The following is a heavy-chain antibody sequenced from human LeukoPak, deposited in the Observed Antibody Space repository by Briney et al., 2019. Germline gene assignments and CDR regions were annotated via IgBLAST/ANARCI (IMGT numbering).Heavy chain of an antibody. V-gene: IGHV4-39*01. Sequence: SSETLSLTCTVSGGSISSSSYYWGWIRQPPGKGLEWIGSIYYSGSTYYNPSLKSRVTISVDTSKNQFSLKLSSVTAADTAVYYCARNIFWSGYYTGEFDYWGQGTLATVSS. D-gene: IGHD3-3*01. CDR2: IYYSGST. J-gene: IGHJ4*02. CDR3: ARNIFWSGYYTGEFDY. CDR1: GGSISSSSYY.